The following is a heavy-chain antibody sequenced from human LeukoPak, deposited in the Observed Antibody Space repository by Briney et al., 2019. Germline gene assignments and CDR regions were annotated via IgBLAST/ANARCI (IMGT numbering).Heavy chain of an antibody. CDR2: IKQDGSEK. V-gene: IGHV3-7*01. J-gene: IGHJ4*02. CDR1: GFTFSSYW. D-gene: IGHD3-16*02. Sequence: GGSLRLSCAASGFTFSSYWMSWVRQAPGKGLEWVANIKQDGSEKYYVDSVKGRFTISRDNAKNSLYLQMNSLRAEDTAVYYCARVNSDYVWGSCRFPDYWGQGTLVTVSS. CDR3: ARVNSDYVWGSCRFPDY.